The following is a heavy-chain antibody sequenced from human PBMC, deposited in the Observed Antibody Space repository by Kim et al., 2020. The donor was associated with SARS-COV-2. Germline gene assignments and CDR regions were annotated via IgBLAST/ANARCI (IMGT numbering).Heavy chain of an antibody. CDR3: ARGHGDDPIDY. D-gene: IGHD4-17*01. J-gene: IGHJ4*02. Sequence: THDKPSLKGRDTKYVDTSKNQFSLKLSTVTAADTAVYYCARGHGDDPIDYWGQGTLVTVSS. V-gene: IGHV4-59*09. CDR2: T.